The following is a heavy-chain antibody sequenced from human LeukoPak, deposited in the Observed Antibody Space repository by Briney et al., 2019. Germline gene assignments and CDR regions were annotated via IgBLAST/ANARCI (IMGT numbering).Heavy chain of an antibody. CDR3: AKGSYYDSNGSFYFDY. CDR1: GFTFSTYA. D-gene: IGHD3-22*01. Sequence: GGSLRLSCAASGFTFSTYAMSWVRQAPGKGLEWVSAISGSGGSAYQSDSVKGRFTISRDNSKNTLYVQVNSLGTEDTAAYYCAKGSYYDSNGSFYFDYWGQGTLVTVSS. J-gene: IGHJ4*02. CDR2: ISGSGGSA. V-gene: IGHV3-23*01.